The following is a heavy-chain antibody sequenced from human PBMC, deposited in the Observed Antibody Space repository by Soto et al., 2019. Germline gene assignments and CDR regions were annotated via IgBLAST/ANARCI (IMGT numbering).Heavy chain of an antibody. CDR3: AQTLGLAAAGPGRFDL. CDR2: IIPLFGRA. J-gene: IGHJ2*01. D-gene: IGHD6-25*01. CDR1: GGTFSSYA. Sequence: QVQLVQSGAEVKKPGSSVKVSCKASGGTFSSYAISWVRQAPGQGLEWMGGIIPLFGRANYAQKFQGRVTITAAASTRTAYMDLSSLRSEDTAVYYCAQTLGLAAAGPGRFDLCGRGTLVTVSS. V-gene: IGHV1-69*12.